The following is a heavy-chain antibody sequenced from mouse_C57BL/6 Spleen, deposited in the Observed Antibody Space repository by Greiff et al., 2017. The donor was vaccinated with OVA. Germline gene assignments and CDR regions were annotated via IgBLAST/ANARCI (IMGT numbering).Heavy chain of an antibody. V-gene: IGHV1-52*01. Sequence: QVQLQPGAELVRPGSSVKLSCKASGYTFTSYWMHWVKQRPIQGLEWIGNIDPSDSETHYNQKFKDKATLTVDKSSSTAYMHLSSLTSEDSAVYYCARWAPADYYAMDYWGQGTSVTVSS. CDR3: ARWAPADYYAMDY. CDR1: GYTFTSYW. J-gene: IGHJ4*01. CDR2: IDPSDSET.